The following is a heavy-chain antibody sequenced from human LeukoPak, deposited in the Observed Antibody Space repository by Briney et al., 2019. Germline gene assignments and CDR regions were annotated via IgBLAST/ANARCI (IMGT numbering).Heavy chain of an antibody. CDR3: ARHDITLRAFDI. V-gene: IGHV4-39*01. Sequence: TSSETLSLTCTVSGGSISSSSCYWGWIRQPPGKGLEWVGNIYYSGSTYYNPSLKGRVTISVDTSKNHFSLNLSSLTAADTAVYFCARHDITLRAFDIWGPGTMVTVSS. D-gene: IGHD1-20*01. CDR2: IYYSGST. J-gene: IGHJ3*02. CDR1: GGSISSSSCY.